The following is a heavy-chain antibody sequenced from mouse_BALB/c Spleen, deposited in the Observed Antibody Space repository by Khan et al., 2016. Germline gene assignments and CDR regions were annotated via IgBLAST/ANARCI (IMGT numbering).Heavy chain of an antibody. J-gene: IGHJ2*01. CDR1: GYSITSDYA. Sequence: EVQLQESGPGLVKPSQSLSLTCTVTGYSITSDYAWNWIRQFPGNKLEWMGYISYSGVTTYNPSLKSRISITRDTSKNLFFLQLNSVTTEDTATYYCARWLLEFPYDLDYWGQGTILTVSS. CDR2: ISYSGVT. D-gene: IGHD2-12*01. CDR3: ARWLLEFPYDLDY. V-gene: IGHV3-2*02.